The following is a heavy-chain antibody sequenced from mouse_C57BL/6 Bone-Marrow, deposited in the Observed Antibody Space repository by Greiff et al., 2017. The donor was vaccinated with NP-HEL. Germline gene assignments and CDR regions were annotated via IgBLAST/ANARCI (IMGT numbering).Heavy chain of an antibody. CDR2: IDPSDSYT. CDR1: GYTFTSYW. CDR3: ARKIWDYFDY. Sequence: VQLQQPGAELVRPGTSVKLSCKASGYTFTSYWMHWVKQRPGQGLEWIGVIDPSDSYTTYNQKFKGKATLTVDTSSSTAYMQLSSLTSEDSAVYYCARKIWDYFDYWGQGTTLTVAS. D-gene: IGHD4-1*01. V-gene: IGHV1-59*01. J-gene: IGHJ2*01.